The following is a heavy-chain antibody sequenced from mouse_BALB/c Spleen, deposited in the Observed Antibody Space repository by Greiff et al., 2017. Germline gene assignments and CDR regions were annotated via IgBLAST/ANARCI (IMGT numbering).Heavy chain of an antibody. CDR1: GYSITSGYY. CDR3: AREGQLGLRAMDY. J-gene: IGHJ4*01. D-gene: IGHD3-2*01. Sequence: EESGPGLVKPSQSLSLTCSVTGYSITSGYYWNWIRQFPGNKLEWMGYISYDGSNNYNPSLKNRISITRDTSKNQFFLKLNSVTTEDTATYYCAREGQLGLRAMDYWGQGTSVTVSS. V-gene: IGHV3-6*02. CDR2: ISYDGSN.